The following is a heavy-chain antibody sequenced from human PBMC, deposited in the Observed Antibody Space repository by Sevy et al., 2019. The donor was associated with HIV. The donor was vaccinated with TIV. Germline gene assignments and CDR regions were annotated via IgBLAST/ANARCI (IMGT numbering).Heavy chain of an antibody. J-gene: IGHJ4*02. CDR3: TRVGSSGYPFDY. V-gene: IGHV3-49*04. CDR2: IRSKAYGGTT. D-gene: IGHD3-22*01. Sequence: GGSLRLSCTASGFTFGDYAMSWVRQAPGKGLEWVGFIRSKAYGGTTEDAASVKGRFTISRDDSKSIAYLQMNSLKTEDTAVYYCTRVGSSGYPFDYWGQGTLVTVSS. CDR1: GFTFGDYA.